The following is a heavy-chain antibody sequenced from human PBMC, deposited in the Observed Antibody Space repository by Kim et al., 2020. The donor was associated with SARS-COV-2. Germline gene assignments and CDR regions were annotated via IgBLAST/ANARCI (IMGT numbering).Heavy chain of an antibody. CDR3: TRVNPIAGGWYDAFDI. D-gene: IGHD6-19*01. J-gene: IGHJ3*02. V-gene: IGHV3-73*01. CDR2: IRSKANSYAT. CDR1: GLTLSGST. Sequence: GGSLRLSCAASGLTLSGSTVHWVRQASGKGLEWVGRIRSKANSYATAYAASVKNRFTISRDDSKNTAYLQMNSLKTEDTAVYYCTRVNPIAGGWYDAFDIWGQGTMVTVSS.